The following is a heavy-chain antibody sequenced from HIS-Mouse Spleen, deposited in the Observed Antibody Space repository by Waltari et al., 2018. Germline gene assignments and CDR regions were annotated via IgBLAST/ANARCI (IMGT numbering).Heavy chain of an antibody. CDR3: ARHYYGSGSYDY. J-gene: IGHJ4*02. D-gene: IGHD3-10*01. Sequence: QVQLQESGPGLVKPSETLSLTCTVSGGSISSYDWSWIRQPPGKGLEWIGYIYYSGSTNYNPSLKSRVTISVDTSKNQFSLKLSSVTAADTAVYYCARHYYGSGSYDYWGQGTLVTVSS. V-gene: IGHV4-59*01. CDR2: IYYSGST. CDR1: GGSISSYD.